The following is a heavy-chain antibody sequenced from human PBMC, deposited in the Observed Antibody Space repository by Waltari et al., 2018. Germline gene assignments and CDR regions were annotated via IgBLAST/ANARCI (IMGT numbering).Heavy chain of an antibody. CDR1: GFHFSIFA. CDR2: ISDSGVVR. Sequence: EQLLELGGGLAQPGGCLGLSWVGSGFHFSIFALSWVRPAPGKGLEWVSGISDSGVVRNYADSVKGRLTVSRDNSINTVFLQINSLTAEDTAIYYCARHLYGIDYLELDTWGRGTLVAVSS. CDR3: ARHLYGIDYLELDT. D-gene: IGHD3-10*01. J-gene: IGHJ1*01. V-gene: IGHV3-23*01.